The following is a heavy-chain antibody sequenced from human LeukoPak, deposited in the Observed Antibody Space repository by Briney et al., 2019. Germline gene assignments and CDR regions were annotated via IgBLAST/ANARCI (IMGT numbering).Heavy chain of an antibody. V-gene: IGHV4-38-2*01. Sequence: PSETLSLTCAVSGYSISNGYYWGWIRQPPGKGLEWIGSIYHSGSTYYNPSLKSRVTISVDTSKNQFSLKLSSVTAADTAVYYCARQDSKTYSSGWYYFDYWGQGTLVTVSS. D-gene: IGHD6-19*01. CDR3: ARQDSKTYSSGWYYFDY. CDR2: IYHSGST. J-gene: IGHJ4*02. CDR1: GYSISNGYY.